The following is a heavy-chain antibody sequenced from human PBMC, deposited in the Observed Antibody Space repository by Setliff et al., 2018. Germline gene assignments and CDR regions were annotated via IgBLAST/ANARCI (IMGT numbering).Heavy chain of an antibody. J-gene: IGHJ6*03. Sequence: ASVKVSCKASGYTFTGYYMHWVRQAPGQGLEWMGWINPNSGGTNYAQKFQGRVTMTRDTSISTAYMELSRLRSDDTAVYYCARSGQKAAEYYYYYMDVWGKGTTVTVSS. V-gene: IGHV1-2*02. D-gene: IGHD6-13*01. CDR1: GYTFTGYY. CDR3: ARSGQKAAEYYYYYMDV. CDR2: INPNSGGT.